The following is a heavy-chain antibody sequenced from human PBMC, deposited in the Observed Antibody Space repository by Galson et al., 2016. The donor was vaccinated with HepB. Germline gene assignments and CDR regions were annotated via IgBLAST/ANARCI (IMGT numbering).Heavy chain of an antibody. Sequence: SLSLSCAVSGFTFSNYAVSWVRQAPGKGLEWVSGISGSGDSTYYADSVKGRFTISRDNSKNTLYLQMNSLRGEDTAVYYCAKDLGISMIVVAPGFDYWGQGTLVTVSS. J-gene: IGHJ4*02. CDR1: GFTFSNYA. D-gene: IGHD3-22*01. V-gene: IGHV3-23*01. CDR2: ISGSGDST. CDR3: AKDLGISMIVVAPGFDY.